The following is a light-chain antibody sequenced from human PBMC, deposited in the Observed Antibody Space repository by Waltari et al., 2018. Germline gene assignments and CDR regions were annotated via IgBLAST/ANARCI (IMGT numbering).Light chain of an antibody. CDR2: KDL. Sequence: SYDLVQPPSVSVSPGQTANITCSGDKLGFKYVSWYQERTRQAPILVIYKDLKRPSGFSDRFTGSYTGETANLTVSGTQGVDEADYYCQTWGSDTVVFGGGTKLTV. CDR1: KLGFKY. V-gene: IGLV3-1*01. J-gene: IGLJ2*01. CDR3: QTWGSDTVV.